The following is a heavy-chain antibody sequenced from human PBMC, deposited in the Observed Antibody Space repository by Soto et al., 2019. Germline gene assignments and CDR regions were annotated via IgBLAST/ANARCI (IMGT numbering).Heavy chain of an antibody. D-gene: IGHD3-16*01. CDR3: TRRPKAGDARVDPLAY. V-gene: IGHV3-15*07. CDR2: IKSKGDGGAV. CDR1: GLRLSDGW. J-gene: IGHJ4*02. Sequence: EVRLVESGGGSVKPEGSLRLSCAASGLRLSDGWMNWVRQTPGKGLEWVGRIKSKGDGGAVDYAAPVNGRFTISRDDSENMLYLQMNNLKADDTGIYYCTRRPKAGDARVDPLAYWGQGALVTVSS.